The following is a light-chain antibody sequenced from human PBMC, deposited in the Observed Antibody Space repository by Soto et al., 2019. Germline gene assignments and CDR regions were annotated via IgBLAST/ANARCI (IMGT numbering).Light chain of an antibody. V-gene: IGKV3-11*01. CDR1: QSVSSY. CDR2: GAS. J-gene: IGKJ5*01. CDR3: QQRDSWPIT. Sequence: EIVLSQSPATLSLSPGERATLSCRASQSVSSYLAWYQQKPGQAPRLLIFGASNRATGIPARFSGSGSGTDFTLTINSLEPDDFAVYYCQQRDSWPITFGQGTRLEI.